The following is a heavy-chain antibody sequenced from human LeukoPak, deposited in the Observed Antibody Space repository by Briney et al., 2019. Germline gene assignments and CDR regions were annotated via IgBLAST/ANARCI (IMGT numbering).Heavy chain of an antibody. V-gene: IGHV6-1*01. J-gene: IGHJ3*01. CDR1: GDSFSNNNYA. CDR2: TYYRSQWHN. Sequence: SQTLSLTCAISGDSFSNNNYAWNWLRQSPSRGLEWLGRTYYRSQWHNDYARSVMSRISVDPDTSKNQFPLHLGSVTPDDTAVYYCAGGYAFDVWGQGTMVTVSS. CDR3: AGGYAFDV.